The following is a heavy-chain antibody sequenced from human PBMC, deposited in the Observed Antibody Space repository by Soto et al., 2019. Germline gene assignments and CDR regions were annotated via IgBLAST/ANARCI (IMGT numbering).Heavy chain of an antibody. V-gene: IGHV1-69*13. CDR2: IIPIFGTA. D-gene: IGHD2-21*02. Sequence: VASVKVSCKASGGTFSSYAISWVRQAPGQGLEWMGGIIPIFGTANYAQKFQGRVTITADESTSTAYMELSSLRSEDTAVYYCARGSREESDYYYYYGMDVWGQGTTVTVS. CDR1: GGTFSSYA. J-gene: IGHJ6*02. CDR3: ARGSREESDYYYYYGMDV.